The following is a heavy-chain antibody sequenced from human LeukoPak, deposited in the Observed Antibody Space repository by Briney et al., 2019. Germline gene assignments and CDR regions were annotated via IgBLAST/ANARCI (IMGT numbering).Heavy chain of an antibody. Sequence: PSETLSLTCTVSGGSISSYYWSWIRQPPGKGLEWIGYIYYSGSTNYNPSLKSRVTISVDTSKNQFSLKLSSVTAADTAVYYCARVRGSWYLDYWGQGTLVTVSS. CDR2: IYYSGST. J-gene: IGHJ4*02. CDR3: ARVRGSWYLDY. V-gene: IGHV4-59*01. D-gene: IGHD6-13*01. CDR1: GGSISSYY.